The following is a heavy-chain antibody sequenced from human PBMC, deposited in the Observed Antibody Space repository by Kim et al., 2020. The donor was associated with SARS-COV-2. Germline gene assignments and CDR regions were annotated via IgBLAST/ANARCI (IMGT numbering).Heavy chain of an antibody. J-gene: IGHJ6*02. CDR2: IIPIFGTA. Sequence: SVKVSCKASGGTFSSYAISWVRQAPGQGLEWMGGIIPIFGTANYAQKFQGRVTVTADESTSTAYMELSSLRSEDTAXXYCAXEEYSSSSYYYGMDVWGQGTXXXVSS. CDR3: AXEEYSSSSYYYGMDV. V-gene: IGHV1-69*13. D-gene: IGHD6-6*01. CDR1: GGTFSSYA.